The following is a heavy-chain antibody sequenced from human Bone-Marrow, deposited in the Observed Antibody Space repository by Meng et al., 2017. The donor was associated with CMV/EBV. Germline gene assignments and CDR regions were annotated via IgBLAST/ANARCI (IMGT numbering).Heavy chain of an antibody. V-gene: IGHV3-11*04. J-gene: IGHJ6*02. Sequence: GESLKISCAASGFTFSDYYMSWIRQAPGKGLEWVSYISSSGSTIYYADSVKGRFTISRDNAKNSLYLQMNSLRAEDTAVYYCAREAVYCSSTSCNQDGMDVWGQGTTVTVSS. D-gene: IGHD2-2*01. CDR2: ISSSGSTI. CDR3: AREAVYCSSTSCNQDGMDV. CDR1: GFTFSDYY.